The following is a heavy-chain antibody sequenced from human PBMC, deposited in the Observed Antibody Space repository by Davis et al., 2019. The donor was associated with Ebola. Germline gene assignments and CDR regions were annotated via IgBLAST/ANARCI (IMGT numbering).Heavy chain of an antibody. D-gene: IGHD6-6*01. V-gene: IGHV1-18*01. CDR3: ARVRVYSSSSYWFDP. CDR1: GGTFSSYA. Sequence: ASVKVSCKASGGTFSSYAISWVRQAPGQGLEWMGWISAYNGNTNYAQKLQGRVTMTTDTSTSTAYMELSSLRSEDTAVYYCARVRVYSSSSYWFDPWGQGTLVTASS. J-gene: IGHJ5*02. CDR2: ISAYNGNT.